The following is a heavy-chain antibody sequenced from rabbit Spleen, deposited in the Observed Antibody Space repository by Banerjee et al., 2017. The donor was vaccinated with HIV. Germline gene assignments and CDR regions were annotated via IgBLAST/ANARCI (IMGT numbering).Heavy chain of an antibody. V-gene: IGHV1S45*01. CDR2: IYAFNDNT. CDR3: ARVDKVYDYIDL. Sequence: QQQLEESGGGLVKPGASLTLTCTASGFSFSSSYDICWVRQAPGKGLEWIACIYAFNDNTDYASWAKGRFTISKTSSTTVTLQMTSLTAADTATYFCARVDKVYDYIDLWGQGTLVTVS. J-gene: IGHJ4*01. CDR1: GFSFSSSYD. D-gene: IGHD2-1*01.